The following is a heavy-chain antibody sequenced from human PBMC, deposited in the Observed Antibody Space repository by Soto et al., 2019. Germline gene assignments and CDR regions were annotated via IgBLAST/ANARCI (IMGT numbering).Heavy chain of an antibody. V-gene: IGHV1-69*13. D-gene: IGHD3-22*01. Sequence: SVKASCKASGSTFSNSAISWVRPAPAQGLEWMGGIIPIFGTANYAQKFQGRVTITADESTSTAYMELSSLRSEDTAVYYCARTPDYYERSGYYLYFYAYWRQGTLDIGSS. J-gene: IGHJ4*02. CDR2: IIPIFGTA. CDR3: ARTPDYYERSGYYLYFYAY. CDR1: GSTFSNSA.